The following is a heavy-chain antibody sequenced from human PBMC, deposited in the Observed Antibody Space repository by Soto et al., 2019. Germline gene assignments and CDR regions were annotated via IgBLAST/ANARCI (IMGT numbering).Heavy chain of an antibody. CDR1: GXTISSYW. V-gene: IGHV3-30*03. Sequence: GSLRLSCAASGXTISSYWMHWVRQAPGKGLEWAAFISYDGNNKYYAESVKGRFTISRDTSKNTLYLQMNSLRPEDTAVYYCVADCVATDTFDIWGRGTMGTVSS. D-gene: IGHD2-21*02. CDR3: VADCVATDTFDI. J-gene: IGHJ3*02. CDR2: ISYDGNNK.